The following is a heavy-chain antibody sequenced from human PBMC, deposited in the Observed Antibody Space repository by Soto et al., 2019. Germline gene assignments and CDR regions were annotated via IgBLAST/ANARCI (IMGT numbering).Heavy chain of an antibody. CDR1: DDSINSDKYC. V-gene: IGHV4-39*01. D-gene: IGHD3-9*01. CDR2: IYYRGNA. Sequence: SETLSLTCSASDDSINSDKYCWGWIRQLPGKGLEWIGSIYYRGNAYYNPSLQTRVTISLDKSKSQFSLKLNSVTAADSAVYYCARTVLGPDLLADSFVDYYYYMDVWGQGTTVTVSS. J-gene: IGHJ6*03. CDR3: ARTVLGPDLLADSFVDYYYYMDV.